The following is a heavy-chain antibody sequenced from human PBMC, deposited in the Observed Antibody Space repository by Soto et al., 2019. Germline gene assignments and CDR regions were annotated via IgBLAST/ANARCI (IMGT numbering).Heavy chain of an antibody. CDR2: IHYSGST. CDR1: GGSIGGFY. Sequence: SETLSLTCTVSGGSIGGFYWSWIRQPPGKGLEWIGYIHYSGSTNYSPSLNSRVTISSDPSKNQVFLKLDSVTAADAAVYYCARHPYYYYTDVWGKGTTVTVSS. V-gene: IGHV4-59*08. J-gene: IGHJ6*03. CDR3: ARHPYYYYTDV.